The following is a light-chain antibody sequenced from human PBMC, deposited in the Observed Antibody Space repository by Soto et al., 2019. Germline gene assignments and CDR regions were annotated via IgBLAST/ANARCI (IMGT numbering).Light chain of an antibody. CDR1: QSVGTT. J-gene: IGKJ4*02. Sequence: EIFMTQSPATLSVSPGEKVILSCRASQSVGTTLAWYQQKPGQAPSLLIRGASTRATGVPARFSGSGSGTEFSLTISSLQSEVFAIYFCQQYSASPTFGGGTTLEIK. CDR3: QQYSASPT. CDR2: GAS. V-gene: IGKV3-15*01.